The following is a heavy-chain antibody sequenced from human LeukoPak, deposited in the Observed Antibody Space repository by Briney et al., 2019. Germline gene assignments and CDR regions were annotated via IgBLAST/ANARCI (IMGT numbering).Heavy chain of an antibody. V-gene: IGHV3-30*03. D-gene: IGHD1-1*01. CDR1: GFTFSSYW. J-gene: IGHJ4*02. CDR2: ISYDGSNK. Sequence: PGESLRLSCAGSGFTFSSYWMHWVRQAPGKGLEWVAVISYDGSNKFYADAVKGRFTISRDNSKNTLYLQMNSLRDEDTAVFYCARAQLGFDFWGQGTLVTVSS. CDR3: ARAQLGFDF.